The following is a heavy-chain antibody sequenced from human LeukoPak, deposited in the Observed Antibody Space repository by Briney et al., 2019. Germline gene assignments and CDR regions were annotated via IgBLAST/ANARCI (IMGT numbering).Heavy chain of an antibody. CDR3: ARALAVAGGHYYYMDV. D-gene: IGHD6-19*01. V-gene: IGHV3-23*01. CDR1: GFTFSSYG. Sequence: GGSLRLSCAASGFTFSSYGMHWVRQAPGKGLEWVAIIFGGGGSTYSADSVKGRFTISRDNSINTLYLQVNNLRVEDSAVYYCARALAVAGGHYYYMDVWGKGTTVTVSS. J-gene: IGHJ6*03. CDR2: IFGGGGST.